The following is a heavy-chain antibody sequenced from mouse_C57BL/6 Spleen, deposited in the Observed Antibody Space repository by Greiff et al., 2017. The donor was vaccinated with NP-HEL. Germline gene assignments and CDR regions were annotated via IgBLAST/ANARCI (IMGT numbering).Heavy chain of an antibody. V-gene: IGHV14-3*01. CDR2: IDPANGNT. Sequence: VQLQQSVAELVRPGASVKLSCTASGFNIKNTYMHWVKQRPEQGLEWIGRIDPANGNTKYVPKFQGKATITADTSSNTAYLQLSSLTSEDTAIYYCATPHYYGSSNYFDYWGQGTTLTVSS. D-gene: IGHD1-1*01. J-gene: IGHJ2*01. CDR3: ATPHYYGSSNYFDY. CDR1: GFNIKNTY.